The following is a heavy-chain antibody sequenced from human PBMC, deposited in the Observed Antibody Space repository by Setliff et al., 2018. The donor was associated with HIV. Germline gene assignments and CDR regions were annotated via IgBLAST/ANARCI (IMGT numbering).Heavy chain of an antibody. CDR1: GGSITTDGYY. Sequence: SETLSLTCSVSGGSITTDGYYWSCIRHHPRKGLEWIGYIYHTEKTNYNPSLASRLVMSLDPSKNQFSLKLNSMTAADTAMYYCAGGRYFRDISDPRFDFWGQGKLVTVSS. D-gene: IGHD3-9*01. V-gene: IGHV4-31*03. CDR3: AGGRYFRDISDPRFDF. CDR2: IYHTEKT. J-gene: IGHJ4*02.